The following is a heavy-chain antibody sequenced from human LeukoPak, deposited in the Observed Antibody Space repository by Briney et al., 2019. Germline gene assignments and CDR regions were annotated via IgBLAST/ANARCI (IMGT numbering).Heavy chain of an antibody. D-gene: IGHD3-9*01. V-gene: IGHV1-46*01. Sequence: ASVKVSCKASGYTFTSYYMHWVRQAPGQGPEWMGIINPSGGSTSYAQKFQGRVTMTRDTSTSTVYMELSSLRSEDTAVYYCVSRPFDWLPYDAFDIWGQGTMVTVSS. CDR3: VSRPFDWLPYDAFDI. CDR1: GYTFTSYY. CDR2: INPSGGST. J-gene: IGHJ3*02.